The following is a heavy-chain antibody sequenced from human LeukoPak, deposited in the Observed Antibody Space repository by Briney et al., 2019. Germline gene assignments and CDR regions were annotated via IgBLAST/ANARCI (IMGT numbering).Heavy chain of an antibody. J-gene: IGHJ4*02. V-gene: IGHV4-4*07. CDR3: ARESGKYYFDY. D-gene: IGHD3-3*01. CDR2: IYTSGST. CDR1: GGSISSYY. Sequence: SETLSLTCTVSGGSISSYYWSWIRQPAGKGLEWIGRIYTSGSTNYNPSLKSRVTMSVDTSRNQSSLELSSMTAAHPAVYYCARESGKYYFDYWGQGTLVTVSS.